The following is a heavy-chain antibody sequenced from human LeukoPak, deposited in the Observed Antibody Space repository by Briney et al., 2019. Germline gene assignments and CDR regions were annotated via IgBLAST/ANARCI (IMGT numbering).Heavy chain of an antibody. Sequence: GGSLRLSCAASAFTFSSYTMNWVRQAPGKGLEWVSSISSSSSYIYYADSVKGRFTISRDNAKNSLYLQMNSLRAEDTAVYYCASWGNTAMVANFDYWGQGTLVTVSS. CDR1: AFTFSSYT. CDR3: ASWGNTAMVANFDY. V-gene: IGHV3-21*01. J-gene: IGHJ4*02. D-gene: IGHD5-18*01. CDR2: ISSSSSYI.